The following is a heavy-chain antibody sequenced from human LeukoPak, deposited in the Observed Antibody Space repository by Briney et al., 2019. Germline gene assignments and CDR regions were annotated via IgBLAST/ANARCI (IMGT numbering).Heavy chain of an antibody. CDR2: INPNSGGT. D-gene: IGHD3-10*01. Sequence: ASVKVSCKASGYTFPTYYMHWVRQAPGQGLEWMGWINPNSGGTNYAQKFQGRVTMTRDTSISTAYMELSRLRSDDTAVYYCARGPQVGHDAFDIWGQGTMVTVSS. CDR1: GYTFPTYY. V-gene: IGHV1-2*02. CDR3: ARGPQVGHDAFDI. J-gene: IGHJ3*02.